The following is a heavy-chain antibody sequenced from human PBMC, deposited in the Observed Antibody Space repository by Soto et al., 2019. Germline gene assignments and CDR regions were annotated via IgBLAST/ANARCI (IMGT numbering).Heavy chain of an antibody. V-gene: IGHV1-69*08. D-gene: IGHD3-22*01. Sequence: QVQLVQSGAEVKKPGSSVKVSCKASGGTFSSYTISWVRQAPGQGLEWMGRSIPILGIANYAQKFQGRVTITADKSTSTAYMELSSLSSDDTAVYYCAGDDTGMDVWGQGTTVTVSS. CDR1: GGTFSSYT. CDR3: AGDDTGMDV. CDR2: SIPILGIA. J-gene: IGHJ6*02.